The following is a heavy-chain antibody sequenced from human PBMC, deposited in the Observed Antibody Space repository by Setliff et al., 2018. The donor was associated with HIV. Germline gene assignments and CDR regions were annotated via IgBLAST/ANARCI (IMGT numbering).Heavy chain of an antibody. CDR3: ASGRGIYGSGALEAYDI. CDR1: GYTFNNYG. Sequence: ASVKVSCKASGYTFNNYGVMWVRQAPGQGLEWMGWISGYGNRKYAQKFEGRLTVTTDTSTSTAYMELRTLRSDDTAVYSCASGRGIYGSGALEAYDIWGQGTMVTVTS. V-gene: IGHV1-18*01. J-gene: IGHJ3*02. D-gene: IGHD3-10*01. CDR2: ISGYGNR.